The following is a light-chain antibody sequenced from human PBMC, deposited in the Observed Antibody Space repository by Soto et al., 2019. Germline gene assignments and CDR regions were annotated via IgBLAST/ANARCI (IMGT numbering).Light chain of an antibody. CDR3: QHYNSYSEA. J-gene: IGKJ1*01. Sequence: DIQMTQSPSTLSGSVGDRVTITCRASQTISSWLAWYQQKPGKAPKLLIYTASTLKSGVPSRFSGSISGTQFTLTISSLQHDDFATYAGQHYNSYSEAFGQGTKV. CDR1: QTISSW. V-gene: IGKV1-5*03. CDR2: TAS.